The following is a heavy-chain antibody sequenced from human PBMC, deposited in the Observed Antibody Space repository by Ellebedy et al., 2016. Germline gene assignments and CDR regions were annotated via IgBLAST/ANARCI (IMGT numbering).Heavy chain of an antibody. CDR3: ARVYYYDISGYYY. J-gene: IGHJ4*02. Sequence: ASVKVSCKASGYTLSSYTMHWVRQAPGQSLEWMGRINAGDGNTRYSDKFQGRVTITRDTSASTAYMELSSLRSEDAAVYYCARVYYYDISGYYYWGQGTLVTVSS. CDR2: INAGDGNT. CDR1: GYTLSSYT. D-gene: IGHD3-22*01. V-gene: IGHV1-3*01.